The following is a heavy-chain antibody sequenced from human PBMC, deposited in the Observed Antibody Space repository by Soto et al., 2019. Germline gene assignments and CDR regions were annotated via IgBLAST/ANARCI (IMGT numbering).Heavy chain of an antibody. J-gene: IGHJ4*01. CDR1: EFTFSNAW. D-gene: IGHD3-16*02. Sequence: EVQLVESGGGLVKPGGSLRLSCAASEFTFSNAWMSWVRQAPGKGLECVGRIKSKTDGGTADYAAPVKGRFTISRDDSKNKLYLQRNRLKTEDTAVYYCTSRIMSTLGGIIATVDNCGHGTLVTVSS. CDR2: IKSKTDGGTA. V-gene: IGHV3-15*01. CDR3: TSRIMSTLGGIIATVDN.